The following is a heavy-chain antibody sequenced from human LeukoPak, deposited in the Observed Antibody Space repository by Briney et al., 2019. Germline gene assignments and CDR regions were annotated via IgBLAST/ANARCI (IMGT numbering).Heavy chain of an antibody. Sequence: GGSLRLSCAASGFTFSSYAMSWVRQAPGKGLEWVSAISGSGGSTYYADSVKGLFTISRDNSKNTLYLQMNSLRAEDTAVYYCAKRDRKYYDILTGYQTFDYWGQGTLVTVSS. D-gene: IGHD3-9*01. CDR1: GFTFSSYA. CDR3: AKRDRKYYDILTGYQTFDY. V-gene: IGHV3-23*01. J-gene: IGHJ4*02. CDR2: ISGSGGST.